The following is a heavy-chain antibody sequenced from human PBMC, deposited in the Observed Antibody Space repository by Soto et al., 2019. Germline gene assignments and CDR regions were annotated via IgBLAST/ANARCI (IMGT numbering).Heavy chain of an antibody. J-gene: IGHJ5*02. D-gene: IGHD3-22*01. CDR2: IYYSGST. CDR3: ARLRITMIVVVQKWFDP. Sequence: SETLSLTCTVSGGSISSGGYYWSWIRQHPGKGLEWIGYIYYSGSTYYNPSLKSRVTISVDTSKNQFSLKLSSVTAADTAVYYCARLRITMIVVVQKWFDPWGQGTLVTVSS. CDR1: GGSISSGGYY. V-gene: IGHV4-31*03.